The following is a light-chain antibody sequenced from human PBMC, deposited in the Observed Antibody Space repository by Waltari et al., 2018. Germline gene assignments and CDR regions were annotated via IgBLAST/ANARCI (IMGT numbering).Light chain of an antibody. V-gene: IGKV3-20*01. J-gene: IGKJ1*01. CDR2: RAS. CDR1: QSVGSSS. CDR3: QQHGTLPAT. Sequence: EIVLTQSPGTASLYPGERVTLSCRASQSVGSSSLAWYQQKPGQAPRLVIYRASTWATGIPDRFSGSGSGTDFSLTISRLEPEDFAVYYCQQHGTLPATFGQGTKVEIK.